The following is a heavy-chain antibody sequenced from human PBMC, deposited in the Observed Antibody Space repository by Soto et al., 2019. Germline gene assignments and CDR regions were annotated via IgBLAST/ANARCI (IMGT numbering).Heavy chain of an antibody. CDR3: ARDEGVVVTAFDAFDI. D-gene: IGHD2-21*02. CDR2: ISVYNGNT. V-gene: IGHV1-18*01. CDR1: GYTFTSYG. Sequence: QVQLVQSGAEVKKPGASVKVSCKASGYTFTSYGISWVRQAPGQGLEWMGWISVYNGNTKYAQRFQGRVTMTTDTSTSTAYLELRSLRSADTAVYYCARDEGVVVTAFDAFDIWGQGTMVTVSS. J-gene: IGHJ3*02.